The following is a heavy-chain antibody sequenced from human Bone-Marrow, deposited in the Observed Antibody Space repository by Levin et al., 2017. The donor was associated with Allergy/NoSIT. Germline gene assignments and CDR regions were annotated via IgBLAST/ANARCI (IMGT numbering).Heavy chain of an antibody. CDR1: GFTFNNYG. CDR2: IGGSVGST. V-gene: IGHV3-23*01. D-gene: IGHD3-3*01. CDR3: AKLRQGGGPTNAFHI. Sequence: GESLKISCAASGFTFNNYGMTWVRQAPGKGLEWVSTIGGSVGSTYYADSVRGRFTISRDTSRNTMYLEMTSLTAEDAAVYYCAKLRQGGGPTNAFHIWGQGTMVTVSS. J-gene: IGHJ3*02.